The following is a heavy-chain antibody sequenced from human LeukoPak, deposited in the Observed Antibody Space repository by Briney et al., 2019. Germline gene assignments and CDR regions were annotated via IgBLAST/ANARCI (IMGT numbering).Heavy chain of an antibody. Sequence: ASVKVSCKASGYTFTKYGISWVRQAPGQGLEWMGWISAYNGNTNYAQKLQGRVTMTTDTSTSTAYMELRSLRSDDTAVYYCASLLNTAMADYYFDYWGQGTLVTVSS. CDR1: GYTFTKYG. CDR3: ASLLNTAMADYYFDY. CDR2: ISAYNGNT. D-gene: IGHD5-18*01. V-gene: IGHV1-18*01. J-gene: IGHJ4*02.